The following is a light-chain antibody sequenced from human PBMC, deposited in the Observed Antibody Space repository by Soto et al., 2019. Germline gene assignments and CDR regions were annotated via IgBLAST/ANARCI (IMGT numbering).Light chain of an antibody. J-gene: IGKJ1*01. Sequence: EIVLTQSPATLSLSPGERSTLSCRASQSVSTSLAWYQQKPGRAPRLLIYGASTRASGVPARFSGSGSGTEFTLTISSLQSEDSAVYYCHQYNNWWTFGQGTKVDI. CDR2: GAS. CDR3: HQYNNWWT. CDR1: QSVSTS. V-gene: IGKV3-15*01.